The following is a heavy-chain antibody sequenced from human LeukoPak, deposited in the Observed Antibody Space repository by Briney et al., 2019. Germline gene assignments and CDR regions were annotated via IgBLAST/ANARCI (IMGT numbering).Heavy chain of an antibody. CDR3: ARRTSGYSYGIDY. D-gene: IGHD5-18*01. V-gene: IGHV1-2*02. CDR2: INPSSGGT. Sequence: ASVKVSCKASGYTFTGYYMHWVRQAPGQGLEWMGWINPSSGGTNYAQKFQGRVTMTRDTSISTAYMELSRLRSDDTAVYYCARRTSGYSYGIDYWGQGTLVTVSS. J-gene: IGHJ4*02. CDR1: GYTFTGYY.